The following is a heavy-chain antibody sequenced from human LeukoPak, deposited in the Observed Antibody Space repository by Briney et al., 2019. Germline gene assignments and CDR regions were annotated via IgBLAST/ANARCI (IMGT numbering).Heavy chain of an antibody. J-gene: IGHJ4*02. CDR1: GLTFSSYA. Sequence: PGRSLRLSCAASGLTFSSYAMHWVRQAPGKGLEWVAVISYDGSNKYYADSVKGRFTISRGNSKNTLYLQMNSLRAEDTAVYFCARGGYDFWSTFGYWGQGTLVTVSS. D-gene: IGHD3-3*01. CDR3: ARGGYDFWSTFGY. CDR2: ISYDGSNK. V-gene: IGHV3-30-3*01.